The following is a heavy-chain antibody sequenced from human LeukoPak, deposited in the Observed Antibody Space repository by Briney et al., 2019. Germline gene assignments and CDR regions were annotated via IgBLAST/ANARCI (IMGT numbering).Heavy chain of an antibody. CDR2: ISAYDGYT. CDR3: ARVSGSIVARLAWFDS. CDR1: GYIFTKYG. Sequence: ASVKVSCKASGYIFTKYGSTWVRQAPGQGLEWMGWISAYDGYTNHAQKFQGRVTMTTDSSTTTAYMELRSLRSDDTAVYYCARVSGSIVARLAWFDSWGQGTLVTVSS. J-gene: IGHJ5*01. V-gene: IGHV1-18*01. D-gene: IGHD6-6*01.